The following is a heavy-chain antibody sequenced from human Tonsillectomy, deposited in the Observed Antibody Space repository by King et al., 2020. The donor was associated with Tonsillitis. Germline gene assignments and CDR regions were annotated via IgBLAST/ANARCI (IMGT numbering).Heavy chain of an antibody. V-gene: IGHV3-30*18. CDR1: GFTFSSYG. CDR3: AKTVDCSGGSCHPSSYYYYAMDV. J-gene: IGHJ6*02. CDR2: ISYDGSNK. Sequence: VQLVESGGGVVQPGRSLRLSCEASGFTFSSYGMHWVRQAPGKGLEWVAIISYDGSNKYYADSVKGRFTISRDNSKNTLYLQMNSLRAEDTAVYYCAKTVDCSGGSCHPSSYYYYAMDVWGQGTTVTVSS. D-gene: IGHD2-15*01.